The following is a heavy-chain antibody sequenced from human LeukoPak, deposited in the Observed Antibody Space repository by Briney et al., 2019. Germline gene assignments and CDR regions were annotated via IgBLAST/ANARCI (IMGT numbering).Heavy chain of an antibody. CDR1: GFSFTSSW. Sequence: PGGSLRLSCAASGFSFTSSWMTWVRQAPGKGLEWVANISPDGSVKNHVAPVKGRLTISRDNAKTTLYLQMNSLSAEDTAVYYCARDLNWGDFDYWGQGTLVTVSS. CDR3: ARDLNWGDFDY. D-gene: IGHD7-27*01. J-gene: IGHJ4*02. CDR2: ISPDGSVK. V-gene: IGHV3-7*01.